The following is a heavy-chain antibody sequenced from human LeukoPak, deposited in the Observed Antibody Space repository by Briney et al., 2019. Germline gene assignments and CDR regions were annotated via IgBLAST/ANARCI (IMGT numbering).Heavy chain of an antibody. J-gene: IGHJ6*03. CDR2: MSNNGAT. CDR1: GGSISGFY. D-gene: IGHD6-6*01. Sequence: SETLSLTCTVSGGSISGFYWSWIRQPPGKGLEWIGYMSNNGATTYNPSLKSRVTISVDKSKNQFSLQLSSVTAADTAVYYCARESSSSGFSYYYYYYMDVWGKGTTVTVSS. CDR3: ARESSSSGFSYYYYYYMDV. V-gene: IGHV4-59*12.